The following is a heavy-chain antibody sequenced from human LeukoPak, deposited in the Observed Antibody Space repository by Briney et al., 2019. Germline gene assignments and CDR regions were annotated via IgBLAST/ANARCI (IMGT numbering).Heavy chain of an antibody. CDR2: INHSGST. V-gene: IGHV4-34*01. J-gene: IGHJ4*02. D-gene: IGHD6-13*01. Sequence: SETLSLTCAVYGGSFSGYYWSWIRQPPGKGLEWIGEINHSGSTNYNPSLKSRVTISVDASKNQFSLKLSSVTAADTAVYYCARHRNGAAGRYLDYWGQGTLVTVSS. CDR3: ARHRNGAAGRYLDY. CDR1: GGSFSGYY.